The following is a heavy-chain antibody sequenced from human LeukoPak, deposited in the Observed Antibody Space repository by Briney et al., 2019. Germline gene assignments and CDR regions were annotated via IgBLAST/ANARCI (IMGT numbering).Heavy chain of an antibody. J-gene: IGHJ4*02. V-gene: IGHV3-21*01. CDR1: GFTFSSYS. Sequence: GGSLRLSCAASGFTFSSYSMNWVRQAPGKGLEWVSSISSSSSYIYYADSVKGRFTISRDNAKNSLYLQMNSLGAEDTAVYYCSGTVSGSSDFDYWGQGTLVTVSS. CDR3: SGTVSGSSDFDY. CDR2: ISSSSSYI. D-gene: IGHD1-26*01.